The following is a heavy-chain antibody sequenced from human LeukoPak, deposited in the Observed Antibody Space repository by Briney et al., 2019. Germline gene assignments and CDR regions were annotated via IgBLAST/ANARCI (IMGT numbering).Heavy chain of an antibody. CDR1: GCTFSTYG. D-gene: IGHD3-22*01. V-gene: IGHV1-18*01. Sequence: GASVKVSCRASGCTFSTYGITWVRQAPGQGLEWMGWISGFDGRTNYAQTLQDRVTMTTDTSTSTAYMELRSLRSDDTAVYYCARDYYDTSNYRYDVFDIWGQGTVLTVSS. J-gene: IGHJ3*02. CDR3: ARDYYDTSNYRYDVFDI. CDR2: ISGFDGRT.